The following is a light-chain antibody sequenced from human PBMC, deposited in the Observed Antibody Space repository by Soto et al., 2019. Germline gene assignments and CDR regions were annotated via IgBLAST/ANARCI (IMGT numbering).Light chain of an antibody. J-gene: IGKJ2*01. CDR3: QRYGSSPLYT. Sequence: EIVLTQSPGTLSLSPGERATLSCRASQSVSSKFLAWYQQKPGQAPRLLIYGAYNRAPGIPDRFSGSGSGTDFTLIISRLEPEDFPVYYCQRYGSSPLYTFGQGTKLEIK. CDR1: QSVSSKF. CDR2: GAY. V-gene: IGKV3-20*01.